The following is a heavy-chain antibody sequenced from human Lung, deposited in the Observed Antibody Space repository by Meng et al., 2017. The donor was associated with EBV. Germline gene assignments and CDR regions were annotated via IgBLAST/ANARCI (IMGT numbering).Heavy chain of an antibody. CDR2: TYYRSKWYN. D-gene: IGHD1-7*01. CDR1: GDSVASTSAA. J-gene: IGHJ4*02. CDR3: ASSRPLAGNWNYHY. Sequence: VRLQQPGPGLGKPSPTLSPTRFISGDSVASTSAAWNWISQSPSRGLEWLGRTYYRSKWYNDYAVSVKSRITINPDTSKNQFSLQLNSVTPEDTAVYYCASSRPLAGNWNYHYWGQGTLVTVSS. V-gene: IGHV6-1*01.